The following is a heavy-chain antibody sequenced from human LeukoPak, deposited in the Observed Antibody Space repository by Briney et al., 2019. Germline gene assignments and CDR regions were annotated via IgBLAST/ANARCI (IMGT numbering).Heavy chain of an antibody. Sequence: GGSLRLSCAASGFTFSSFSMNWVRQAPGKGLEWVSAISGSGGSTYYADSVKGRFTISRDNSKNTLYLQMYSLRAEDTAVYYCATLNYDILTGYYRKFDYWGQGTLVTVSS. D-gene: IGHD3-9*01. CDR3: ATLNYDILTGYYRKFDY. V-gene: IGHV3-23*01. J-gene: IGHJ4*02. CDR1: GFTFSSFS. CDR2: ISGSGGST.